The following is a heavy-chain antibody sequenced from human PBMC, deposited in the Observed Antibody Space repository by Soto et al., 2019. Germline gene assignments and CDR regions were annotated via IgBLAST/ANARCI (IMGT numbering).Heavy chain of an antibody. Sequence: GGSLRLSCAASGFTFSSYSMNWVRQAPGKGLEWVSSISSSSSYIYYADSVKGRFTISRDNAKNSLYLQMNSLRAEDTAVYYCASGLREFYDILTGYLYWGQGTLVTVSS. CDR3: ASGLREFYDILTGYLY. D-gene: IGHD3-9*01. CDR2: ISSSSSYI. CDR1: GFTFSSYS. J-gene: IGHJ4*02. V-gene: IGHV3-21*01.